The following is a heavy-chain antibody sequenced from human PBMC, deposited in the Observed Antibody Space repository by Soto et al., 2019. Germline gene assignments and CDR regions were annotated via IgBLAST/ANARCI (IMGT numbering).Heavy chain of an antibody. D-gene: IGHD3-22*01. CDR3: AIESLQFYDSDGLHAS. V-gene: IGHV3-48*02. Sequence: PGGSLRLSCAASGFTFSHYSLHWVRQAPGKGLEWISYISTSSTATYYADSVKGRFTVSRDNGNKLLFLQMNSLTNEDTAVYYCAIESLQFYDSDGLHASWGPGTLVTVS. CDR2: ISTSSTAT. CDR1: GFTFSHYS. J-gene: IGHJ4*02.